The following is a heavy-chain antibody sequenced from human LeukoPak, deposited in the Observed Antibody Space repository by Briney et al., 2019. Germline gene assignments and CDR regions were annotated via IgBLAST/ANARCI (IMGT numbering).Heavy chain of an antibody. Sequence: GGSLRLSCAASGFTFTTYWMSWVRQAPGKGLEWVSSISTSRTTYYADSVEGRFIISRDNSKNTLYLQMSSLRAEDTAVYYCAKDRRAGSYDYWGQGTLVTVSS. CDR3: AKDRRAGSYDY. J-gene: IGHJ4*02. D-gene: IGHD3-10*01. CDR2: ISTSRTT. V-gene: IGHV3-23*01. CDR1: GFTFTTYW.